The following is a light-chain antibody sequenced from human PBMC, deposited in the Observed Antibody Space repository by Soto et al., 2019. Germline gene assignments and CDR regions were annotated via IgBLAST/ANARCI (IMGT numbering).Light chain of an antibody. Sequence: EIVMTQSPATLSVSPGERVTLSCRASQSVSSNLAWYQQKPGQAPRLLIYSASSRATGIPDRFSGSGSGTDFTLTISRLEPEDFAVYYCQRYGGFGQGTKVDIK. CDR1: QSVSSN. CDR3: QRYGG. V-gene: IGKV3-20*01. J-gene: IGKJ1*01. CDR2: SAS.